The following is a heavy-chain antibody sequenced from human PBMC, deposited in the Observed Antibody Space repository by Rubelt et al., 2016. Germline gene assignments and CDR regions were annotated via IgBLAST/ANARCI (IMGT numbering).Heavy chain of an antibody. Sequence: QITLKESGPTLVKPTQTLTLTCTFSGFSLSTSGVGVGWIRQPPGKALEWLALIYWDDDKRYSPSLKSRLTITKDTPKNQVVLTMTKLDPGATATYYCARISRNGYYFDYWGQGTLVTVSS. CDR3: ARISRNGYYFDY. CDR1: GFSLSTSGVG. J-gene: IGHJ4*02. V-gene: IGHV2-5*02. CDR2: IYWDDDK. D-gene: IGHD1-1*01.